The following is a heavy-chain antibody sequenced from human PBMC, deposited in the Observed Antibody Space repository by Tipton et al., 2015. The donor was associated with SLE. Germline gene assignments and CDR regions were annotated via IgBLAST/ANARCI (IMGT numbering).Heavy chain of an antibody. CDR1: GFTFSTYW. D-gene: IGHD2-2*01. CDR2: ISSSGSTI. CDR3: AKYQLPIFDP. V-gene: IGHV3-11*04. J-gene: IGHJ5*02. Sequence: GSLRLSCAASGFTFSTYWMSWVRQAPGKGLEWVSYISSSGSTIYYADSVKGRFTISRDNAKNSLYLQMNSLRAEDTAVYYCAKYQLPIFDPWGQGTLVTVSS.